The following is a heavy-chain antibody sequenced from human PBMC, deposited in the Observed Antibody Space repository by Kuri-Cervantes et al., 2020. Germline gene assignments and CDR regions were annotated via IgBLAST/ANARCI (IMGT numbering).Heavy chain of an antibody. V-gene: IGHV1-2*04. J-gene: IGHJ3*02. Sequence: ASVKVSCKASGGTFSSYAISWVRQAPGQGLEWMGWINPNSGGTNYAQKFQGWVTMTRDTSISTAYMELSRLRSDDTAVYYCARDVQMVASSNWGDAFDIWGQGTMVTVSS. D-gene: IGHD6-13*01. CDR3: ARDVQMVASSNWGDAFDI. CDR2: INPNSGGT. CDR1: GGTFSSYA.